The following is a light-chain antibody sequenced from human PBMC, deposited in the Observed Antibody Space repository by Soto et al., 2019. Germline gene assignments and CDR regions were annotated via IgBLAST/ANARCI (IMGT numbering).Light chain of an antibody. J-gene: IGKJ3*01. CDR2: GAS. Sequence: EIVMTQSPATLSVSPGERATLSCRASQSVSSNLAWYQQKPGQAPRLLIYGASTRATGIPARFSGSGSGTEFTLNISSLQSEDFAVYYCQQYNNWPPGTFGPGTKVXIK. CDR1: QSVSSN. CDR3: QQYNNWPPGT. V-gene: IGKV3-15*01.